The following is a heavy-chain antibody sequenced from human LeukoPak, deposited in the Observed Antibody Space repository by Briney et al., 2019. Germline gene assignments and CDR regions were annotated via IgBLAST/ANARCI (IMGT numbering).Heavy chain of an antibody. CDR3: ARESNDYGDTLMDY. J-gene: IGHJ4*02. V-gene: IGHV4-59*01. CDR2: IYYSGST. D-gene: IGHD4-17*01. Sequence: SETLSLTCTVSGGSISSYYWSWIRQPPGKGLEWIGYIYYSGSTNYNPSLKSRVTISVDTSKNQFSLKLSSVTAADTAVYHCARESNDYGDTLMDYWGQGTLVTVSS. CDR1: GGSISSYY.